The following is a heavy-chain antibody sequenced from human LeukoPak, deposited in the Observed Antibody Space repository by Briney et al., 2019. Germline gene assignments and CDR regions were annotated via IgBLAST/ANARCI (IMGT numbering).Heavy chain of an antibody. J-gene: IGHJ4*02. CDR3: ARGDGVGATAGIDY. D-gene: IGHD1-26*01. Sequence: QSGGSLRLSCAASGFTFSSYAMHWVRQAPGKGLEWVAVISYDGSNKYYADSVKGRFTISRDNSKNTLYLQMNSLRAEDTAVYYCARGDGVGATAGIDYWGQGTLVTVSS. V-gene: IGHV3-30-3*01. CDR2: ISYDGSNK. CDR1: GFTFSSYA.